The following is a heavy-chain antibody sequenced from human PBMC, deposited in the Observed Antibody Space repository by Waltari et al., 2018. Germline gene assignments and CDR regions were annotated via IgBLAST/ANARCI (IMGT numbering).Heavy chain of an antibody. CDR2: INPSCGST. D-gene: IGHD6-19*01. J-gene: IGHJ4*02. CDR1: GYTFTSYY. CDR3: ARVCSSGCLVY. V-gene: IGHV1-46*01. Sequence: QVQLVQSGAEVKKPGASVKVSCKASGYTFTSYYMHWVRQAPGQGLEWMAIINPSCGSTSYAQKFQGKVTMTRDTSTSTVYMELSSLRSEDTAVYYCARVCSSGCLVYWGQGTLVTVSS.